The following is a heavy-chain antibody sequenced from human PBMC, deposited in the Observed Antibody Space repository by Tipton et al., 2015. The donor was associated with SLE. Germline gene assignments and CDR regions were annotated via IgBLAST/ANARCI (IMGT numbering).Heavy chain of an antibody. V-gene: IGHV3-30*02. D-gene: IGHD1-26*01. CDR2: IHYDETNK. CDR3: AKDSPRWDYFDY. J-gene: IGHJ4*02. Sequence: GSLRLSCATSGFTFSTFGMHWVRQAPDQGEEWVAFIHYDETNKYYADSVKGRFTISRDKSKNTMYLQMNSLKPEDTAVYFCAKDSPRWDYFDYWGQGTLVTVSS. CDR1: GFTFSTFG.